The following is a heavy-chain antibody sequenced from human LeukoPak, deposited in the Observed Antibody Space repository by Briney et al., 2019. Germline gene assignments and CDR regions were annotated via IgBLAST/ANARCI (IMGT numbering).Heavy chain of an antibody. CDR2: ISYDGSNK. Sequence: PGRSLRLSCAASGFTFSSYAMHWVRQAPGKGLEWVAVISYDGSNKYYADSVKGRFTISRDNSKNTLYLQMNSLRAEDTAVYYCARDSHVLSGSSHNFDYWGQGTLVTVSS. CDR1: GFTFSSYA. J-gene: IGHJ4*02. V-gene: IGHV3-30-3*01. D-gene: IGHD1-26*01. CDR3: ARDSHVLSGSSHNFDY.